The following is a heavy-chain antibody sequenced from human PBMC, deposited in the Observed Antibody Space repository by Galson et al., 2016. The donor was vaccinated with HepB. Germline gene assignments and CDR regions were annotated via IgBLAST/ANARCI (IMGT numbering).Heavy chain of an antibody. Sequence: SCAASGFTFSSYAMHWVRQAPGKGPEWVAGISYDGSKKYYADSVQGRFTISRDNSKNTLYQQMNSLRVEDTAMYYCARESARTFYYDSSGYRWAFDIWGQGTMVTVSS. CDR1: GFTFSSYA. D-gene: IGHD3-22*01. CDR2: ISYDGSKK. CDR3: ARESARTFYYDSSGYRWAFDI. J-gene: IGHJ3*02. V-gene: IGHV3-30-3*01.